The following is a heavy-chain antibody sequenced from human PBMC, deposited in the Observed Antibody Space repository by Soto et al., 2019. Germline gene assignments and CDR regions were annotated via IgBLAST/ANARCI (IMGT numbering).Heavy chain of an antibody. CDR2: INPNSGGT. D-gene: IGHD1-7*01. CDR3: ARESQGGELRTRSFDY. CDR1: GYTFTGYY. Sequence: QVQLVQSGAEVKKPGASVKVSCKASGYTFTGYYMHWVRQAPGQGLEWMGWINPNSGGTNYAQKFQGWVTMTRDTSISTAYMELSRLRSDDTAVYYCARESQGGELRTRSFDYWGQGTLVTVSS. J-gene: IGHJ4*02. V-gene: IGHV1-2*04.